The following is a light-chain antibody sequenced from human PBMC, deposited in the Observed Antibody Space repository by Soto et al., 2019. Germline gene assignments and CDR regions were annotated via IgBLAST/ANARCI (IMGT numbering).Light chain of an antibody. CDR3: QQYNSYSYT. J-gene: IGKJ2*01. V-gene: IGKV1-5*01. CDR1: QSISSW. Sequence: DIQMTQSPSTLSASVGDRVTITCRASQSISSWLAWYQQKPGKAPKLLIYDASSLESGVPSRFSGSGPGTEFTLTISSLQPDDFATYDCQQYNSYSYTVGQGTKLEIK. CDR2: DAS.